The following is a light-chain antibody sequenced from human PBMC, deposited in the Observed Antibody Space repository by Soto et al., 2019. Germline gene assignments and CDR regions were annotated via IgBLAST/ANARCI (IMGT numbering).Light chain of an antibody. V-gene: IGKV3-15*01. J-gene: IGKJ2*01. CDR2: GAS. CDR1: QGVSSN. Sequence: EVVMTQSPATLSVSPGERATFSCRASQGVSSNLAWYQQKPGQAPRLLIYGASTRATGIPARFTGSGSGTEFTLTISSLQSEDFAVYYCQQYNNWPPYTFGQGTKLEIK. CDR3: QQYNNWPPYT.